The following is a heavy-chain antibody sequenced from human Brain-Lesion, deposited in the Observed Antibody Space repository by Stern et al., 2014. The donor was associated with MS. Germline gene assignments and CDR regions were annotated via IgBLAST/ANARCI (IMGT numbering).Heavy chain of an antibody. CDR2: ARPTDSYT. J-gene: IGHJ2*01. V-gene: IGHV5-10-1*03. Sequence: QLVQSGAEVKKPGESLRISCKDSADNFAYYWIVWVRQMPGKGPQGIARARPTDSYTDYSPSFQGHVTISVDKSVSTAFLQWSSLRASDTAMYYCARLTLASCAGSCHSFYYFDLWGRGTLVTVSS. CDR3: ARLTLASCAGSCHSFYYFDL. D-gene: IGHD2-21*02. CDR1: ADNFAYYW.